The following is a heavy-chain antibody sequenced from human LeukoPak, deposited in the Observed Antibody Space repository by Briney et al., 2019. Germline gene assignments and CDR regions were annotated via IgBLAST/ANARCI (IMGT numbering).Heavy chain of an antibody. CDR2: ISSSSSYI. D-gene: IGHD2-21*02. CDR1: GFTFSSYS. CDR3: ARHIVVVTAYYYYYYMDV. Sequence: TGGSLRLSCAASGFTFSSYSMNWVRQAPGKGLEWVSSISSSSSYIYYADSVKGRFTISRDNAKNSLYLQMNSLRAEDTAVYYCARHIVVVTAYYYYYYMDVWGKGTTVTVSS. V-gene: IGHV3-21*04. J-gene: IGHJ6*03.